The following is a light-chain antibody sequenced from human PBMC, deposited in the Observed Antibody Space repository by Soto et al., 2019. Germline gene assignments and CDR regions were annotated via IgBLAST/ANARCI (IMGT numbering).Light chain of an antibody. V-gene: IGLV1-44*01. Sequence: QSVLTQPPSASVSPGQRVAISCSGSRSNIGTNTVNWYQHLPGTAPKLLIFSNDQRPSGIPDRFSGSKSGTSASLAISGRQSEDEADYFCTTLDDNLNGPVFGGGNKVTFL. CDR1: RSNIGTNT. CDR3: TTLDDNLNGPV. J-gene: IGLJ2*01. CDR2: SND.